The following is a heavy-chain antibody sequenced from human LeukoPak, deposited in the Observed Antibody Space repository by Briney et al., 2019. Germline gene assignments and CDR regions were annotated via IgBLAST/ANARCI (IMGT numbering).Heavy chain of an antibody. J-gene: IGHJ5*02. CDR1: GATFTSYA. V-gene: IGHV1-69*06. D-gene: IGHD3-10*01. CDR3: ARRTMVRGVRNWFDP. CDR2: IIPIFGTA. Sequence: SVKLSCNASGATFTSYAISWVRQAPGQGHELMGGIIPIFGTANYAQKFQGRVTITADKSTSTAYMELSSLRSENTAVYYCARRTMVRGVRNWFDPWGQGTLVTVSS.